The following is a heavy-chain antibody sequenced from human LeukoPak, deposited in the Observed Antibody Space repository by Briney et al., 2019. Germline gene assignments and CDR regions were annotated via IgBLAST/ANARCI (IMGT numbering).Heavy chain of an antibody. V-gene: IGHV3-7*04. CDR3: ARVEYYFDD. Sequence: GGSLRLSCAASRFPFRSYWMSWVRQAPGKGLEWVANIKQDGSEKYYVDSVKGRFTISRDNAKNSLYLQMNSLRAEDTAVYYCARVEYYFDDWGQGTRVTVSS. J-gene: IGHJ4*02. CDR1: RFPFRSYW. D-gene: IGHD5-24*01. CDR2: IKQDGSEK.